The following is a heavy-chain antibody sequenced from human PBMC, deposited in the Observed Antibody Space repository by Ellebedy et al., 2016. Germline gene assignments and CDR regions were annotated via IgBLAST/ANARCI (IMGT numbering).Heavy chain of an antibody. CDR2: IKSKTDGGTT. CDR1: GFPFNIAG. Sequence: GESLKISXAASGFPFNIAGMNWVRQAPGKGLEWVGRIKSKTDGGTTDYAAPVKGRFTISRDDSKNTLYLQMNSLKTEDTAVYYCTTGPAAGMDVWGQGTTVTVSS. J-gene: IGHJ6*02. V-gene: IGHV3-15*07. D-gene: IGHD2-15*01. CDR3: TTGPAAGMDV.